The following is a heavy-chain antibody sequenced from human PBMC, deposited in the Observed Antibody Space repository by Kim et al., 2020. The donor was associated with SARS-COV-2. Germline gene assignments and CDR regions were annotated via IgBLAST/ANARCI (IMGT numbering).Heavy chain of an antibody. Sequence: GGSLRLSCVASGFPFSSYGMTWVRQAPGKGLEWVARINQDGTDKYYVDSVEGRFTISRDNAKNSLFLQMNSLRAEDTATYYCARGGFKYGDYWCQGTLVAVSS. CDR3: ARGGFKYGDY. J-gene: IGHJ4*02. D-gene: IGHD2-8*01. V-gene: IGHV3-7*01. CDR1: GFPFSSYG. CDR2: INQDGTDK.